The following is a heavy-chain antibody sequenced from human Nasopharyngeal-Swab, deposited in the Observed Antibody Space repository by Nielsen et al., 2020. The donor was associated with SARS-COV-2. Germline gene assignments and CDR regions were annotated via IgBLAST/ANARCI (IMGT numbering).Heavy chain of an antibody. CDR3: ARDAPLGGMDV. CDR2: IYHSGST. V-gene: IGHV4-4*02. CDR1: GGSISSSNW. Sequence: GSLRLSCAVSGGSISSSNWWSWVRQPPGKGLEWIGEIYHSGSTNYNPSLKSRITISVDKSKNQFSLKLSSVTAADTAVYYCARDAPLGGMDVWGQGTTVTVSS. J-gene: IGHJ6*02. D-gene: IGHD3-16*01.